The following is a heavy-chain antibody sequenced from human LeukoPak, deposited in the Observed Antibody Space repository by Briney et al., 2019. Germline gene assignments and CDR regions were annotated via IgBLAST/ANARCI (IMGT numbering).Heavy chain of an antibody. V-gene: IGHV3-21*01. J-gene: IGHJ4*02. CDR1: GFTFSSYS. D-gene: IGHD6-13*01. Sequence: GGSLRLSCAASGFTFSSYSMNWVRQAPGKGLEWVSSISSSSSYIYYADSVKGRFTISRDNAKNSLYLQMNSLRAEDTAVYYCARGLGIAAHLDYWGQGTLVTVSS. CDR2: ISSSSSYI. CDR3: ARGLGIAAHLDY.